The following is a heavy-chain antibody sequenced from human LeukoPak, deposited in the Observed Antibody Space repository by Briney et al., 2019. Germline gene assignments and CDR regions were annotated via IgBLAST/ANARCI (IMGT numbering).Heavy chain of an antibody. CDR2: IYTSGST. CDR1: GGSISSYY. Sequence: SETLSVTCTVSGGSISSYYWSWIRQPAGKGLKWIGRIYTSGSTNYNPSLKSRVTMSVDTSKNQFSLKLSSVTAADTAVYYCASSVAAALSPWGQGTLVTVSS. J-gene: IGHJ5*02. CDR3: ASSVAAALSP. D-gene: IGHD6-13*01. V-gene: IGHV4-4*07.